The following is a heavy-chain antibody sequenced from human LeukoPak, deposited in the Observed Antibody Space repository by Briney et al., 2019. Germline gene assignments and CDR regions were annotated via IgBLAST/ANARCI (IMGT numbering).Heavy chain of an antibody. Sequence: PGGSLRLSCAASGFTFNTYNMNWVRQAPGKGLEWVSSISSSSSYIYYADSAKGRFTISRDNAKNSLYLQMNSLRAEDTAVYYCARGPRGHYGDYSWFDPWGQGTLVTVSS. CDR3: ARGPRGHYGDYSWFDP. J-gene: IGHJ5*02. D-gene: IGHD4-17*01. CDR1: GFTFNTYN. V-gene: IGHV3-21*01. CDR2: ISSSSSYI.